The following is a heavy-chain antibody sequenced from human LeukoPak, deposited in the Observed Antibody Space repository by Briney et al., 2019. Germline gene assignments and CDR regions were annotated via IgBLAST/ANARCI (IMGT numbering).Heavy chain of an antibody. V-gene: IGHV1-2*02. D-gene: IGHD3-22*01. Sequence: GASVKVSCKASGYTFTGYYMHWVRQAPGQGLEWMGWINPNSGGTNSAQKFQGRVTMTRDTSISTAYMELSRLRSDDTAVYYCARAHFPYYYDSNGLSAFDIWGQGTMVTVSS. CDR3: ARAHFPYYYDSNGLSAFDI. CDR2: INPNSGGT. J-gene: IGHJ3*02. CDR1: GYTFTGYY.